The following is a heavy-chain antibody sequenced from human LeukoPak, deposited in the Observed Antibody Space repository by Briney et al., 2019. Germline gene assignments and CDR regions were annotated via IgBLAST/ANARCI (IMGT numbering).Heavy chain of an antibody. Sequence: ASVKVSCKASGYTFTSYAMNRVRQAPGQGLEWMGWSNTKTGNPTYAQGFTGPFVFSLDTSVSTAYLQISSLMTEHTAVYYCARFWHRAAATTLAMDVWAKGPTVSVS. CDR1: GYTFTSYA. V-gene: IGHV7-4-1*02. J-gene: IGHJ6*03. CDR3: ARFWHRAAATTLAMDV. CDR2: SNTKTGNP. D-gene: IGHD1-26*01.